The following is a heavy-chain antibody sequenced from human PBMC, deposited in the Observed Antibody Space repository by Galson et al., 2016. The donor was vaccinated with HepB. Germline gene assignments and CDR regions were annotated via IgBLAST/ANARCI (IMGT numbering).Heavy chain of an antibody. CDR1: GYTFINFG. V-gene: IGHV1-18*01. Sequence: SVKVSCKASGYTFINFGITWVRQAPGQGLEWMGWISGYNGDTNYAQKFQGRLTMTTDTVSGTAYMELRNLRSNDTALYYCAKDAGRKSLYYYCSMDVWGQGTTVTVSS. J-gene: IGHJ6*02. D-gene: IGHD1-14*01. CDR2: ISGYNGDT. CDR3: AKDAGRKSLYYYCSMDV.